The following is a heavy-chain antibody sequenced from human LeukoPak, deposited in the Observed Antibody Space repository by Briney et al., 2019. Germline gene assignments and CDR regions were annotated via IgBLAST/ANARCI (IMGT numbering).Heavy chain of an antibody. CDR1: GFTVSSNY. CDR3: ARGFSYGYLYFDN. CDR2: IYSGGST. D-gene: IGHD5-18*01. J-gene: IGHJ4*02. Sequence: QTGGSLRLSCAASGFTVSSNYMSWVRQAPGKELKWVSDIYSGGSTYYADSVKGRFTISRANSKNTPYLQMNSLRAEDTAMYYCARGFSYGYLYFDNWGPGTLVTVSS. V-gene: IGHV3-66*01.